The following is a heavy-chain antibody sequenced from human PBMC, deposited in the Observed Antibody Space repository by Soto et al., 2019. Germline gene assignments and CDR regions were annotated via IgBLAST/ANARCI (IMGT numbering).Heavy chain of an antibody. J-gene: IGHJ4*02. CDR2: ISSGGSTI. Sequence: EVQLVESGGGLVQPGGSLRLSCAASGFTFSSYEMNWVRQAPGKGLEWVSYISSGGSTIYYADSVRGRFTISRDNAKNSLYLQMNSLRAEDTAVYYCARDDGGYSSYFHYWGQGTLVTVSS. CDR3: ARDDGGYSSYFHY. D-gene: IGHD3-22*01. V-gene: IGHV3-48*03. CDR1: GFTFSSYE.